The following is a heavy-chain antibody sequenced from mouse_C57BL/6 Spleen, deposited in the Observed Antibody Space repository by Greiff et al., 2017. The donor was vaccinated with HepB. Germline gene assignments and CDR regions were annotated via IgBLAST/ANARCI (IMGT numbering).Heavy chain of an antibody. CDR2: IYPGDGDT. Sequence: QVQLKQSGPELVKPGASVKISCKASGYAFSSSWMNWVKQRPGKGLEWIGRIYPGDGDTNYNGKFKGKATLTADKSSSTAYMQLSSLTSEDSAVYFCARRHGSSYRSAMDYWGQGTSVTVSS. V-gene: IGHV1-82*01. CDR1: GYAFSSSW. CDR3: ARRHGSSYRSAMDY. J-gene: IGHJ4*01. D-gene: IGHD1-1*01.